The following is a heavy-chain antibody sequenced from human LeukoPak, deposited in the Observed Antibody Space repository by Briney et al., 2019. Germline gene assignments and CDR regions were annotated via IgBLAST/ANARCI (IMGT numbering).Heavy chain of an antibody. CDR1: GFTFSSYS. CDR2: ISSSSSYI. V-gene: IGHV3-21*01. J-gene: IGHJ4*02. Sequence: SGGSLRLSCAASGFTFSSYSMNWVRQAPGKGLEWVSSISSSSSYIYYADSVKGRFTISRDNAKNSLYLQMNSLRAEDTAVYYCARDDYGDYIFDYWGQGTLVTVSS. CDR3: ARDDYGDYIFDY. D-gene: IGHD4-17*01.